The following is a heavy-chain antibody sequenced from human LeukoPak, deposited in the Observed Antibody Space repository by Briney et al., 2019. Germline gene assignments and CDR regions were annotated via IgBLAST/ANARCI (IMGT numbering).Heavy chain of an antibody. CDR3: ATDGSDD. J-gene: IGHJ4*02. CDR1: GYTFTDYY. CDR2: VDPEDGET. D-gene: IGHD1-26*01. Sequence: ASVKVSCKVSGYTFTDYYMHWVQRAPGKGLEWMGLVDPEDGETIYAGKFQGRVTITADTSTDTAYMELSSLRFEDTAVYYCATDGSDDWGQGTLVTVSS. V-gene: IGHV1-69-2*01.